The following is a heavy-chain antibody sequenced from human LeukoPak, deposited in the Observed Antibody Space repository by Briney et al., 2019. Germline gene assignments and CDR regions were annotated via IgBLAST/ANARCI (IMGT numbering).Heavy chain of an antibody. CDR3: AKTGGLHSSGWYWDAFDI. CDR1: GDSVSSNSAA. Sequence: SQTLSLTCAISGDSVSSNSAAWNWLRQSPSRGLEWLGSTYYRSKWYKDYAVCVKSRITINPHTSKNHFSLQLNSVTPEDTAVYYCAKTGGLHSSGWYWDAFDIWGQGTMVTVSS. J-gene: IGHJ3*02. CDR2: TYYRSKWYK. V-gene: IGHV6-1*01. D-gene: IGHD6-19*01.